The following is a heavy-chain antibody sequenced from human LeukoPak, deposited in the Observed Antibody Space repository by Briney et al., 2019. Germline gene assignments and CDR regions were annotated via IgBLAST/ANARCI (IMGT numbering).Heavy chain of an antibody. J-gene: IGHJ4*02. CDR3: ARAGGPEYYYDSSGYYPY. CDR1: GGSVSSNSYY. Sequence: KPSETLSLTCTVSGGSVSSNSYYWGWIRQPPGKALEWIGNIYYSGSTYYNPSLKSRVTISVDTSKNQFSLKLSSVTAADTAVYYCARAGGPEYYYDSSGYYPYWGQGTLVTVSS. V-gene: IGHV4-39*07. D-gene: IGHD3-22*01. CDR2: IYYSGST.